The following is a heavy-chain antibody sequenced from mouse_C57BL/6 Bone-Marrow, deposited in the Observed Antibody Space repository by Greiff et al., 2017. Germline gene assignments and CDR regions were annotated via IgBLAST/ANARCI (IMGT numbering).Heavy chain of an antibody. CDR1: GYTFTSYW. CDR2: IDPSDSYT. V-gene: IGHV1-50*01. Sequence: VQLQQPGAELVKPGASVKLSCKASGYTFTSYWMQWVKQRPGQGLEWIGEIDPSDSYTNYNQKFKGKATLTVDTSSSTAYMQLSSLTSEDSAVYYCARSPITTVVAGRGQGTLVTVSA. CDR3: ARSPITTVVAG. J-gene: IGHJ3*01. D-gene: IGHD1-1*01.